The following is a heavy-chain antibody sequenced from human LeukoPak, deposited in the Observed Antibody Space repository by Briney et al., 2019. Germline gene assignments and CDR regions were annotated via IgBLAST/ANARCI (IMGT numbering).Heavy chain of an antibody. V-gene: IGHV3-74*01. J-gene: IGHJ4*02. Sequence: GGSLRLSCAASGFTLSNYWMHWVRQAPGKGLEWVSRINERATIISYADSVKGRFTISRENARNTLYLQMNSLTAEDTAVYYCVRDLILVWTPGDDFDHWGQGTLATVSS. D-gene: IGHD3-16*01. CDR2: INERATII. CDR3: VRDLILVWTPGDDFDH. CDR1: GFTLSNYW.